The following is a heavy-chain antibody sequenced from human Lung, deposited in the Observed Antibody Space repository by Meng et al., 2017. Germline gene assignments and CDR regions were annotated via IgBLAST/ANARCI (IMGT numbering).Heavy chain of an antibody. V-gene: IGHV1-18*01. J-gene: IGHJ4*02. CDR3: ARGRHCSSTTCYLSDS. CDR1: GYSFTNYG. CDR2: TSTYNSNR. Sequence: QVHLVQSGPEVRKPGASVKVSCQASGYSFTNYGINWVRQAPGKGLEWMGWTSTYNSNRNYAQSLQGRVTMTTDTSTTTAYMELRSLTFDDTAVYYYARGRHCSSTTCYLSDSWGQGTLVTVSS. D-gene: IGHD2-2*01.